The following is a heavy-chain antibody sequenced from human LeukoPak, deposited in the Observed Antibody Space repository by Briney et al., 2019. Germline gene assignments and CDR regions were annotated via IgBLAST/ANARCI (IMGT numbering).Heavy chain of an antibody. CDR3: ARDKAAYGDHNWYFDL. CDR2: IYHSGST. Sequence: PGGSLRLSCAASGFTVSSNYMSWVRQPPGKGLEWIGEIYHSGSTNYNPSLKSRVTISVDKSKNQFSLKLSSVTAADTAVYYCARDKAAYGDHNWYFDLWGRGTLVTVSS. D-gene: IGHD4-17*01. CDR1: GFTVSSNY. J-gene: IGHJ2*01. V-gene: IGHV4-4*02.